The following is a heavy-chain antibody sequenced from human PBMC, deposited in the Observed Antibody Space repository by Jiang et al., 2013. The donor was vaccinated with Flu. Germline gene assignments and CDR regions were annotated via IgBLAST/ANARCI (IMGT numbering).Heavy chain of an antibody. CDR3: ARAYYYDSSAYYFDF. Sequence: SGAEVKKPGASVKVSCKASGYTFSDHYIHWVRQAPGQGLEWMGRMSPNSGGTNSAQKFQGRVTMTRDTSIDTAYMELSRLRSDDTAVYYCARAYYYDSSAYYFDFGGQGTLVTVSS. D-gene: IGHD3-22*01. J-gene: IGHJ4*02. CDR1: GYTFSDHY. CDR2: MSPNSGGT. V-gene: IGHV1-2*06.